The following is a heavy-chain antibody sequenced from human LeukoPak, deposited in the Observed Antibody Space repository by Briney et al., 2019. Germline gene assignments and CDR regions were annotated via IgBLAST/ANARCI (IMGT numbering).Heavy chain of an antibody. CDR2: ISAYNGNT. V-gene: IGHV1-18*01. CDR1: GYTFTSYG. D-gene: IGHD3-10*01. J-gene: IGHJ6*03. CDR3: ARDGRITMVRGVIITGENYYYYYMDV. Sequence: ASVKVSCKASGYTFTSYGISWVRQAPGQGLEWMGWISAYNGNTNYAQKLQGRVTMTTDTSTSTAYMELRSLRSDDTAVYYCARDGRITMVRGVIITGENYYYYYMDVWGKGTTVTISS.